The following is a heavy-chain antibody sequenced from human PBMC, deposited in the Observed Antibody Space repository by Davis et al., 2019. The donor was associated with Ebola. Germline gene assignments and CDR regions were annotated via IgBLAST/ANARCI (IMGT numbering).Heavy chain of an antibody. V-gene: IGHV4-31*03. CDR1: GGSISSGGYY. CDR3: ARSPFPGGIDY. D-gene: IGHD2/OR15-2a*01. CDR2: IYYSGST. J-gene: IGHJ4*02. Sequence: MPSETLSLTCTVSGGSISSGGYYWSWIRQHPGKGLEWIGYIYYSGSTYYNPSLKSRVTISVDTSKNQFSLKLSSVTAADTAVYYCARSPFPGGIDYWGQGTLVTVSS.